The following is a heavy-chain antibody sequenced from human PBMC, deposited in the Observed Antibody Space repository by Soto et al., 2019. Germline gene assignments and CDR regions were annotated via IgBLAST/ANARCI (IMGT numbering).Heavy chain of an antibody. CDR3: ARVSITIFGVVMGRYYYGMDV. J-gene: IGHJ6*02. D-gene: IGHD3-3*01. Sequence: SETLSLTCAVYGGSFSGYYWSWIRQPPEKGLEWIGEINHSGSTKYNPSLKSRVTISVDTSKNQFSLKLSSVTAADTAVYYCARVSITIFGVVMGRYYYGMDVWGQGTTVTVSS. CDR1: GGSFSGYY. CDR2: INHSGST. V-gene: IGHV4-34*01.